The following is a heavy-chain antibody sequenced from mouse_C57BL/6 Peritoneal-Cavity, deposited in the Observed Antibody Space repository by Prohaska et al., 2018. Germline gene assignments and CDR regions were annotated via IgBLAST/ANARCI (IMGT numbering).Heavy chain of an antibody. V-gene: IGHV1-61*01. CDR1: GYTFTSYW. J-gene: IGHJ2*01. D-gene: IGHD3-2*02. CDR2: IYPSASET. CDR3: AIDSSGYYFDY. Sequence: QVQLQQPGAELVRPGSSVKLSCKASGYTFTSYWMDWVKQWPGQGLEWIGYIYPSASETNYNQKFKDKATLTVDKSSRTAYMQRSSLTSEDSAVYYCAIDSSGYYFDYWGQGTTLTVSS.